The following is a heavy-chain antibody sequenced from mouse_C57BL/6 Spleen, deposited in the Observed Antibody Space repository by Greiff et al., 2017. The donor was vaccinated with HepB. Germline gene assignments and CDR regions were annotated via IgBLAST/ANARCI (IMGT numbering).Heavy chain of an antibody. D-gene: IGHD2-5*01. V-gene: IGHV1-80*01. J-gene: IGHJ4*01. CDR2: IYPGDGDT. CDR3: ASYSNYYAMDY. Sequence: VQLQESGAELVKPGASVKISCKASGYAFSSYWMNWVKQRPGKGLEWIGQIYPGDGDTNYNGKFKGKATLTADKSSSTAYMQLSSLTSEDSAVYFCASYSNYYAMDYWGQGTSVTVSS. CDR1: GYAFSSYW.